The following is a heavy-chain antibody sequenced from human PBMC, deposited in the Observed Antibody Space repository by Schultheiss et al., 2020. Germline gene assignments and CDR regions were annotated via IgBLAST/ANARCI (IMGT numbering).Heavy chain of an antibody. CDR1: GGSISSYY. CDR2: IYYSGST. CDR3: ASSLEGGSGSYYYYYYGMDV. J-gene: IGHJ6*02. V-gene: IGHV4-59*01. D-gene: IGHD3-10*01. Sequence: SETLSLTCTVSGGSISSYYWSWIRQPPGKGLEWIGYIYYSGSTNYNPSLKSRVTISVDTSKNQFSLKLSSVTAADTAVYYCASSLEGGSGSYYYYYYGMDVWGQGTTVTVSS.